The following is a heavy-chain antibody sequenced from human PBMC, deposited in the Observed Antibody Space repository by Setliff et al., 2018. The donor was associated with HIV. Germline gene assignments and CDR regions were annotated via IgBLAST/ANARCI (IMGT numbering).Heavy chain of an antibody. J-gene: IGHJ4*02. Sequence: GGSLRLSCAASGFIFSSYAMHWVRQAPGEGLEWVSAISSGGEIMFYADSVKGRFTISRDNSKNTLYLQMNSLRAEDTAVYYCARDLSYDYDRSSDTFDYWGQGTLVTVSS. V-gene: IGHV3-23*01. CDR3: ARDLSYDYDRSSDTFDY. CDR2: ISSGGEIM. D-gene: IGHD3-22*01. CDR1: GFIFSSYA.